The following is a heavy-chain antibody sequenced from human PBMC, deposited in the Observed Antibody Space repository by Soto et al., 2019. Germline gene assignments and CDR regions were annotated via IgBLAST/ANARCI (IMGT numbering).Heavy chain of an antibody. CDR2: LWYDGSNK. Sequence: QVQLVESGGGVVQPGRSLRLSCAASGFTFSSYGMHWVRQAPGKGLEWVAVLWYDGSNKYYADSVKGRFTISRDNPKTTMSLHRYSLRAEDSPVYYWATDGYCSHASCSSVPAFAYWGQGTRVTGSS. CDR1: GFTFSSYG. CDR3: ATDGYCSHASCSSVPAFAY. J-gene: IGHJ4*02. D-gene: IGHD2-15*01. V-gene: IGHV3-33*01.